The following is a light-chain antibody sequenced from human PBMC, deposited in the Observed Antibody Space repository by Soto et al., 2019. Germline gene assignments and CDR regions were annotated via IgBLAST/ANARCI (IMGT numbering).Light chain of an antibody. CDR2: GAS. V-gene: IGKV3-20*01. CDR1: QSVSSSS. CDR3: QQYGSSPWT. J-gene: IGKJ5*01. Sequence: EIVMTQSPATLSVSPVERATLSCRASQSVSSSSLAWYQQKPGQAPRLLIYGASSRATGIPDRFSGSGSGTDFTLTISRLEPEDFAVYYCQQYGSSPWTFGQGTRLEIK.